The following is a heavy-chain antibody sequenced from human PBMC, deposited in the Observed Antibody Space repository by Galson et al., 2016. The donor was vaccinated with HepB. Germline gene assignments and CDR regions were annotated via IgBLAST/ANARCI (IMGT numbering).Heavy chain of an antibody. CDR1: GFTFSSYA. V-gene: IGHV3-23*01. CDR3: AKESVATTSHYFDS. D-gene: IGHD5-12*01. CDR2: ISGSGYIT. J-gene: IGHJ4*02. Sequence: SLRLSCAASGFTFSSYAMSWVRQAPGKGLEWVSGISGSGYITYYADSVKGLFTISRDNSKNTLYLHMNSLRAEDTAIYYCAKESVATTSHYFDSWGQGTLVTVSS.